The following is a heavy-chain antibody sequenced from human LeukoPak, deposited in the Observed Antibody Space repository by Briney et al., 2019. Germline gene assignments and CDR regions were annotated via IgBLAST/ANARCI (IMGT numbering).Heavy chain of an antibody. D-gene: IGHD1-26*01. V-gene: IGHV4-34*01. CDR1: GDSFSGYY. CDR3: ARVGATYWYFDL. Sequence: SETLSLTCAVYGDSFSGYYWSWIRQPPGKGLEWIGEINHGGSTNYNPSLKSRVTISVDTSKNQFSLKLSSVTAADTAVYYCARVGATYWYFDLWGRGTLVTVSS. J-gene: IGHJ2*01. CDR2: INHGGST.